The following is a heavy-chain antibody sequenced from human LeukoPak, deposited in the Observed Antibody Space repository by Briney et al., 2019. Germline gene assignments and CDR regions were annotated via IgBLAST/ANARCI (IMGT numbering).Heavy chain of an antibody. J-gene: IGHJ4*02. CDR1: GFTFSSYS. V-gene: IGHV3-21*01. Sequence: GGSLRLSCAASGFTFSSYSMNWVRQAPGKGLEWVSSISRSSSYIYYADSVKGRFTISRDNTKNSLYLQMNSLRAEDTAVYYCAGDEGYCSSTSCYWDSGFDYWGQGTLVTVSS. D-gene: IGHD2-2*01. CDR2: ISRSSSYI. CDR3: AGDEGYCSSTSCYWDSGFDY.